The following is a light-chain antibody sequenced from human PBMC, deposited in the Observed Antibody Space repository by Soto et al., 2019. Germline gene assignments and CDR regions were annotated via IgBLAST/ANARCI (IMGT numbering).Light chain of an antibody. CDR1: QDINNW. Sequence: DIQVTQSPSSVSASVGDRVTITCRASQDINNWLAWYQQKPGKAPKLLIYTTSNLQSGVPSRFSGSGSGTDFTLTINSLQPEDVTTYYCQQANSFPLTFGGGTKVEIK. J-gene: IGKJ4*01. V-gene: IGKV1D-12*01. CDR3: QQANSFPLT. CDR2: TTS.